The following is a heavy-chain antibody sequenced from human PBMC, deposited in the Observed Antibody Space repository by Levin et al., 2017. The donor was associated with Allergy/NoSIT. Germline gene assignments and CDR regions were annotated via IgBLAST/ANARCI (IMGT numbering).Heavy chain of an antibody. V-gene: IGHV3-30*18. J-gene: IGHJ4*02. D-gene: IGHD5-18*01. CDR1: GFTFSSYG. Sequence: GGSLRLSCAASGFTFSSYGMHWVRQAPGKGLEWVAVISYDGSNKYYADSVKGRFTISRDNSKNTLYLQMNSLRAEDTAVYYCAKDNSYGELYFDYWGQGTLVTVSS. CDR3: AKDNSYGELYFDY. CDR2: ISYDGSNK.